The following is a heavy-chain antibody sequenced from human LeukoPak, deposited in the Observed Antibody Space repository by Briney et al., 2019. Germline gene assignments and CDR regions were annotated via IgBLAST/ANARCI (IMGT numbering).Heavy chain of an antibody. J-gene: IGHJ6*03. V-gene: IGHV4-39*07. CDR3: ARGVLLYSSSWYDNYYYYMDV. Sequence: SETLSLTCTVSGGSISSSSYYWGWIRQPPGKGLEWIVSIYYSGSTYYNPSLKSRVTISVDTSKNQFSLKLSSVTAADTAVYYCARGVLLYSSSWYDNYYYYMDVWGKGTTITISS. CDR1: GGSISSSSYY. D-gene: IGHD6-13*01. CDR2: IYYSGST.